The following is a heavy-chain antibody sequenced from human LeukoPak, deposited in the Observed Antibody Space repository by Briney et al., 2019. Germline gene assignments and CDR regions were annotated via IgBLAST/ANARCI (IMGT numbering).Heavy chain of an antibody. Sequence: ASVKVSCKASGYTFTNSYIHWVRQAPGQVLEWMGLINPDGGNTNYAQNFQGRVTLTRDTSTSTVYMELSSLRSDDTAVYYCARVAEEAVAANWFDPWGQGTLVTVSS. D-gene: IGHD6-19*01. CDR3: ARVAEEAVAANWFDP. V-gene: IGHV1-46*01. CDR2: INPDGGNT. J-gene: IGHJ5*02. CDR1: GYTFTNSY.